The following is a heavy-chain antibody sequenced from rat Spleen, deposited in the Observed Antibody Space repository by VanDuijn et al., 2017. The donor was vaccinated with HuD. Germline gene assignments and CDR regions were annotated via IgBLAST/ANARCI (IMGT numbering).Heavy chain of an antibody. CDR3: AKDGHYYDGTYYPYVMDA. CDR1: GLSFSNYD. J-gene: IGHJ4*01. CDR2: ISTGGGNT. V-gene: IGHV5-25*01. D-gene: IGHD1-12*02. Sequence: EVQLVESGGGLVQPGRSMKLSCAASGLSFSNYDMAWVRQAPTKGLEWVASISTGGGNTYYRDSVKGRFTISRDNAKSSLYLQMDSLRSEDTSTYYCAKDGHYYDGTYYPYVMDAWGQGASVTVSS.